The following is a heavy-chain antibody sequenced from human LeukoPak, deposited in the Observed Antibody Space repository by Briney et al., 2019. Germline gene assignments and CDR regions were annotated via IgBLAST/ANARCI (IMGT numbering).Heavy chain of an antibody. V-gene: IGHV3-23*01. J-gene: IGHJ6*03. D-gene: IGHD2-2*01. Sequence: SGGSLRLSCAASGFSFSSYGMHWVRQAPGKGLEWVSAISGSGSNTYYADSLRGRFTISRDNSKNTVLLQMNSLRAEDTAVYYCARGPGQEPWNLSKDGGSSTSNPYYYYYYYMDVWGKGTTVTVSS. CDR1: GFSFSSYG. CDR3: ARGPGQEPWNLSKDGGSSTSNPYYYYYYYMDV. CDR2: ISGSGSNT.